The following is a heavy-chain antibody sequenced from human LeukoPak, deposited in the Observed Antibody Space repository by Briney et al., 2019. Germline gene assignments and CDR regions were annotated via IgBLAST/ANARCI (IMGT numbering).Heavy chain of an antibody. CDR1: GGSFSGYY. CDR3: AKTRYYYNSRSYGAPYYFDY. J-gene: IGHJ4*02. Sequence: PSETLSLTCAVYGGSFSGYYWSWIRQPPGKGLEWIGEINHSGSTNYNPSLKSRVTISVDTSKNQFSLKLSSVTAADTAVYYCAKTRYYYNSRSYGAPYYFDYWGQGTLVTVSS. CDR2: INHSGST. D-gene: IGHD3-10*01. V-gene: IGHV4-34*01.